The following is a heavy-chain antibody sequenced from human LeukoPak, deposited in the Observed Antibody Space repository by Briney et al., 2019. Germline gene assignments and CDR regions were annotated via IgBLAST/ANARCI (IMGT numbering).Heavy chain of an antibody. CDR1: DGSISSYF. Sequence: SETLSLTCAVSDGSISSYFWSWIRQPPGKGLEWIGYIYYSGSTNYNPSLKSRVTISLDTSKNHFSLKLTSVTAADTAVYYCARTSPRQLIDYWGQGTLVTVSS. D-gene: IGHD6-19*01. CDR3: ARTSPRQLIDY. J-gene: IGHJ4*02. CDR2: IYYSGST. V-gene: IGHV4-59*01.